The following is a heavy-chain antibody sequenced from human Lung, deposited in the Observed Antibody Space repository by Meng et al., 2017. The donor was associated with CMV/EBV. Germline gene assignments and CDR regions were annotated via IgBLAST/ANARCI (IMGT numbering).Heavy chain of an antibody. Sequence: SCAASGFTFSSYWMSWVRQAPGKGLEWVANIKQDGSEKYYVDSVKGRFTISRDNAKNSPYLQMNSLRAEDTAVYYCARGLTTVTTHWFDPWGQGXLVTVSS. CDR2: IKQDGSEK. V-gene: IGHV3-7*01. CDR1: GFTFSSYW. D-gene: IGHD4-17*01. J-gene: IGHJ5*02. CDR3: ARGLTTVTTHWFDP.